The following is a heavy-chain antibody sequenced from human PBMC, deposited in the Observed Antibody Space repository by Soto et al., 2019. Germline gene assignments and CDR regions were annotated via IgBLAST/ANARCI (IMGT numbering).Heavy chain of an antibody. Sequence: VGSLRLSCAASGFTFSSYTISWVRLAPGKGLEWVSTVSGSGGSTYYADSVKGRFIISRDNSKNTLYLQMNSLRAEDTAVYYCAKSLSIFGVIMDYWGQGTLVTVSS. CDR2: VSGSGGST. V-gene: IGHV3-23*01. CDR3: AKSLSIFGVIMDY. D-gene: IGHD3-3*01. J-gene: IGHJ4*02. CDR1: GFTFSSYT.